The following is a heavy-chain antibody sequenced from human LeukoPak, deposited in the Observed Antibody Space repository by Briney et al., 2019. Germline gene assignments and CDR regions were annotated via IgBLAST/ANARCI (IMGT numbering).Heavy chain of an antibody. CDR2: ISSSTGTI. V-gene: IGHV3-48*02. D-gene: IGHD1-14*01. Sequence: GSLRLSCSASGFTFNNTWMSWVRQAPGKGLEWVSYISSSTGTIYYADSVKGRFTISRDSAKNSLYLQMDSLRDDDTAVYYCARARTGDYWGQGTLVTVSS. J-gene: IGHJ4*02. CDR1: GFTFNNTW. CDR3: ARARTGDY.